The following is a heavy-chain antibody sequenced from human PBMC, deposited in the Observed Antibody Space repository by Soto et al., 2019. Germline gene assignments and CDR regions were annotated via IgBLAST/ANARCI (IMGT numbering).Heavy chain of an antibody. Sequence: GGSLRLSCAASGFTFSSYAMHWVRQAPGKGLEWVAVISYDGSNKYYADSVKGRFTISRDNSKNTLYLQMNSLRAEDTAVYYCARAGWWHDAFDIWGQGTMVTVSS. J-gene: IGHJ3*02. CDR3: ARAGWWHDAFDI. CDR1: GFTFSSYA. CDR2: ISYDGSNK. V-gene: IGHV3-30*04. D-gene: IGHD2-15*01.